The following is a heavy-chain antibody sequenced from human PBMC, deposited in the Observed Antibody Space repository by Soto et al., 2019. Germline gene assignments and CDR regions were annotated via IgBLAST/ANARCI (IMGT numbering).Heavy chain of an antibody. CDR2: ISAYNGNT. CDR1: GYTLTSYG. CDR3: ARAFYYYDSSGYYPNAFDI. Sequence: ASVKVSCKASGYTLTSYGISWVRQAPGQGLEWMGWISAYNGNTNYAQKLQGRVTMTTDTSTSTAYMELRSLRSDDTAVYYCARAFYYYDSSGYYPNAFDIWGQGTMVTVSS. D-gene: IGHD3-22*01. J-gene: IGHJ3*02. V-gene: IGHV1-18*01.